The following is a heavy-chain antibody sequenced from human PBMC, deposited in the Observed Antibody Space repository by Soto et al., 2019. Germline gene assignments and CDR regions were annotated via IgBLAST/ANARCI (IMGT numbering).Heavy chain of an antibody. CDR3: ARDKITGLFDY. J-gene: IGHJ4*02. Sequence: PSETLSLTCTVSGDSISNSNYYWGWIRQPPGKGLEWIANIYYSGSTNYNPSLKSRVTISVDTSKNQFSLKLTSVTAADTAVYYCARDKITGLFDYWGQGTLVTVSS. V-gene: IGHV4-39*07. CDR1: GDSISNSNYY. D-gene: IGHD2-8*02. CDR2: IYYSGST.